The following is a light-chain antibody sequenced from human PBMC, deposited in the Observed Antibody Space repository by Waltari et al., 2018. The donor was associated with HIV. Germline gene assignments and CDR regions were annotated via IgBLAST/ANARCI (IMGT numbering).Light chain of an antibody. J-gene: IGLJ3*02. CDR1: SSNIGSTS. CDR3: AAWDDSLSGLV. CDR2: RNN. V-gene: IGLV1-47*01. Sequence: QSVLTQPPSASGTPGQRVTIPCSGSSSNIGSTSVHWYQQLPGTAPNLPIYRNNQRPSGVPDRFSGSKSGTSASLAISGLRSEDETNYYCAAWDDSLSGLVFGGGTKLTVL.